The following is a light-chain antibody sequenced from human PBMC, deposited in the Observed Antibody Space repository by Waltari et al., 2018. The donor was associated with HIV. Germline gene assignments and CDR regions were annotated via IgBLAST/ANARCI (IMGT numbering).Light chain of an antibody. J-gene: IGLJ3*02. V-gene: IGLV2-14*03. CDR1: RSDFGFDNY. CDR3: TSYTTSDTLR. Sequence: QSVLTQPASVSGSPGQSVTISSTGTRSDFGFDNYVSWYQQYPGKAPTLIIYEVSSRPSGVSDRFSGSKSGNTASLTISGLQNEDEADYFCTSYTTSDTLRFGGGTKVTVL. CDR2: EVS.